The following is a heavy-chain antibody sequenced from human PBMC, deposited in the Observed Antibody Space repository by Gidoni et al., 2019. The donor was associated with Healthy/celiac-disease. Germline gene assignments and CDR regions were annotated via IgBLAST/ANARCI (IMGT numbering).Heavy chain of an antibody. CDR3: TTDRGPYYDFWSGYYVGGWGAFDI. Sequence: EVQLVESGGGLVKPGGSLRLSCAASGFTFSNAWMNWLRQAPGKGLEWVGRIKSKTDGGTTDYTAPVKGRFTISRDDSKNTLYLQMNSLKTEDTAVYYCTTDRGPYYDFWSGYYVGGWGAFDIWGQGTMVTVSS. D-gene: IGHD3-3*01. J-gene: IGHJ3*02. CDR2: IKSKTDGGTT. CDR1: GFTFSNAW. V-gene: IGHV3-15*07.